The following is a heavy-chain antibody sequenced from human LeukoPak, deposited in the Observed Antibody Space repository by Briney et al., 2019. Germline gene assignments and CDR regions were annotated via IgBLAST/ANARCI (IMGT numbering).Heavy chain of an antibody. J-gene: IGHJ2*01. CDR1: GGSISSSY. V-gene: IGHV4-59*01. CDR2: IYSSGTT. CDR3: ASMTTVGGPWYFDL. Sequence: SSETLSLTCTVSGGSISSSYWSWIRQPPGKRLEWIGYIYSSGTTNYNPSLKSRVTISVDTSKNQFSLKLSSVTAADTAVYYCASMTTVGGPWYFDLWGRGTLDTVSS. D-gene: IGHD4-23*01.